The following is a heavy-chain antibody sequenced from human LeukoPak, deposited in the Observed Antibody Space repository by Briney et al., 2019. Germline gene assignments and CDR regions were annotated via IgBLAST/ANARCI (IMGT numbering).Heavy chain of an antibody. Sequence: ASVKVSCKASGYTFTSYDINWVGQATGQGLEWRGWMNPNSGNTGYAQKFQGRVTMTRNTSISTAYMELSSLRSEDTAVYYCARRSGWYYFDYWGQGTLVTVSS. V-gene: IGHV1-8*01. CDR3: ARRSGWYYFDY. CDR2: MNPNSGNT. J-gene: IGHJ4*02. CDR1: GYTFTSYD. D-gene: IGHD6-19*01.